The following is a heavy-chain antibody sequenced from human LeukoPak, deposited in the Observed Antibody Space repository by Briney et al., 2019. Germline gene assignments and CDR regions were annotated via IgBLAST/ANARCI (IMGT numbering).Heavy chain of an antibody. CDR1: GYTLAGYY. J-gene: IGHJ4*02. CDR2: INPNTGVT. CDR3: ATDSVLGAK. Sequence: ASVKVSCKASGYTLAGYYLHWVRQAPGQGLEWMGRINPNTGVTNYAQNFQGRVTMTRDTSISTAYLDLRGLRSDDTAIYYCATDSVLGAKWGQGTLVTVSS. V-gene: IGHV1-2*06. D-gene: IGHD2-8*02.